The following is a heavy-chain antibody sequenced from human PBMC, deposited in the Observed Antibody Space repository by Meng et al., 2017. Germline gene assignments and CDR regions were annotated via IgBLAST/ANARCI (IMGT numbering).Heavy chain of an antibody. J-gene: IGHJ2*01. V-gene: IGHV3-11*01. D-gene: IGHD2-15*01. CDR1: GFTFSDSY. CDR3: ARASVGAYFDL. CDR2: ISSSGSTI. Sequence: VQVEGCGGGLGKAGGCMRSSWAASGFTFSDSYMSWIRQAPGKGLEWGSYISSSGSTIYYADSVKGRFTISRDNAKNSLYLQMNSMRAEDTAVYYCARASVGAYFDLWGRGTLVTVSS.